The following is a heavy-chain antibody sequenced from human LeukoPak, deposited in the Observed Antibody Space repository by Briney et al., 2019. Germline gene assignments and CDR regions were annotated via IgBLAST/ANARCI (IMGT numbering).Heavy chain of an antibody. D-gene: IGHD3-10*01. CDR1: GFTFSSYA. CDR3: ASCGAYYYYMDV. V-gene: IGHV3-30*04. CDR2: ISYDGSNK. J-gene: IGHJ6*03. Sequence: GGSLRLSCAASGFTFSSYAMHWVRQAPGKGLEWVAVISYDGSNKYYADSVKGRFTISRDNSKNTLYLQMNSLRAEDTAVYYCASCGAYYYYMDVWGKGTTVTVSS.